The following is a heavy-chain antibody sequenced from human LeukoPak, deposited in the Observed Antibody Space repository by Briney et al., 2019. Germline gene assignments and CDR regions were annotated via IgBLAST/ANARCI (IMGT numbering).Heavy chain of an antibody. CDR2: INPNSGGT. V-gene: IGHV1-2*02. D-gene: IGHD3-9*01. Sequence: ASVKVSCKASGYTFTGYYMHWVRQAPGQGLEWMGWINPNSGGTNYAQKFQGRVTMTRDKSISTAYMQMSRLRSDDTAVYYCARGLDGLVDFDYWGQGTLFTVSS. CDR3: ARGLDGLVDFDY. CDR1: GYTFTGYY. J-gene: IGHJ4*02.